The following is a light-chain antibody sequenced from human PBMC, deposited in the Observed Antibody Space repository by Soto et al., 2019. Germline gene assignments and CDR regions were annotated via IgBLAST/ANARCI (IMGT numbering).Light chain of an antibody. J-gene: IGLJ1*01. CDR3: SSYAGSYRYV. CDR2: EVS. V-gene: IGLV2-8*01. CDR1: SSDVGGYNY. Sequence: QSVLTQPPSASGSPRQSVTISCTGTSSDVGGYNYVSWYQQHPGKAPKLMIYEVSKRPSGVPDRFSGSKSGNTASLTVSGLQAEDEADFYCSSYAGSYRYVFGAGTKLTVL.